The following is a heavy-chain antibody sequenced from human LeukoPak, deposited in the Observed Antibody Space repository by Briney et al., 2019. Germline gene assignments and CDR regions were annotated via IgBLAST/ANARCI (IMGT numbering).Heavy chain of an antibody. CDR3: AKGSVHCSSTSCYSWNWYFDL. CDR1: GFTFSSYG. CDR2: IRYDGSNK. Sequence: TGGSLRLSCAASGFTFSSYGMHWVRQAPGKGLEWVAFIRYDGSNKYYADSVKGRFTISRDNSKNTLYLQMNSLRAEDTAVYYCAKGSVHCSSTSCYSWNWYFDLWGRGTLVTVSS. V-gene: IGHV3-30*02. D-gene: IGHD2-2*01. J-gene: IGHJ2*01.